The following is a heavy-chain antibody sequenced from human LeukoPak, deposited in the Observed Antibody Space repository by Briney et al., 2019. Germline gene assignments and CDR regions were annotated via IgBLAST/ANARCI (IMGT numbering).Heavy chain of an antibody. D-gene: IGHD6-13*01. Sequence: GGSLRLPCAASGLTFSSYAMHWVRQAPGKGLEWVTLISHDGSTKYIADSVKGRFTISRDNSKNTLYLQMNGLRVDDTAVYFCASSGDSSSWFYFDYWGQGTLVTVSS. CDR3: ASSGDSSSWFYFDY. V-gene: IGHV3-30*16. CDR2: ISHDGSTK. CDR1: GLTFSSYA. J-gene: IGHJ4*02.